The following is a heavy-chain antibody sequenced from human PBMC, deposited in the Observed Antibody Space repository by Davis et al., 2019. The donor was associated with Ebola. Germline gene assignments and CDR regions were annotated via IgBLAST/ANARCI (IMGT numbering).Heavy chain of an antibody. CDR3: ARGLLWFGELASYYFDY. CDR2: ISGSGGST. V-gene: IGHV3-23*01. J-gene: IGHJ4*02. CDR1: GFTFSSYA. Sequence: GESLKISCAASGFTFSSYAMSWVRQAPGKGLEWVSAISGSGGSTYYADSVKGRFTISRDNSKNTLYLQMNSLRAEDTAVYYCARGLLWFGELASYYFDYWGQGTLVTVSS. D-gene: IGHD3-10*01.